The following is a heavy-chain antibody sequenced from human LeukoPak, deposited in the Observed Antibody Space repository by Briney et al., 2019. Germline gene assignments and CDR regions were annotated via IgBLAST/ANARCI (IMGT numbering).Heavy chain of an antibody. CDR3: ARDQTYYYDSSGFP. V-gene: IGHV1-2*06. J-gene: IGHJ4*02. CDR1: GYTFTGYY. D-gene: IGHD3-22*01. CDR2: INPNSGGT. Sequence: ASVKVSCKASGYTFTGYYMHWVRQAPGQGLEWMGRINPNSGGTNYAQKFQGRVTMNRDTSISTAYMELSRLRSDDTAVYYCARDQTYYYDSSGFPWGQGTLVTVSS.